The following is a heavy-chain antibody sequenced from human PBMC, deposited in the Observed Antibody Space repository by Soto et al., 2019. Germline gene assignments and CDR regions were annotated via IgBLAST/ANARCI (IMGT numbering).Heavy chain of an antibody. V-gene: IGHV4-30-4*01. J-gene: IGHJ2*01. CDR2: IYYSGRT. Sequence: QVQLQESGPGLVKPSQTLSLTCTVSGGSISSGDYYWSWIRHPPGKGLEWIGYIYYSGRTYYNPSLKSRVTISVDAYKNQFSLKLSSVTAADTAVYYCARPMAGGWYPPGDWYFDLWGRGTLVTVSS. CDR1: GGSISSGDYY. CDR3: ARPMAGGWYPPGDWYFDL. D-gene: IGHD6-19*01.